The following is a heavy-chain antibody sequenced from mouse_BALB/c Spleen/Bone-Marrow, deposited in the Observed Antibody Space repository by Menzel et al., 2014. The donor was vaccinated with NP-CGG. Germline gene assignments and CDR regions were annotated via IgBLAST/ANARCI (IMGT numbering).Heavy chain of an antibody. CDR2: IDPANGNT. D-gene: IGHD4-1*01. CDR1: GFNIKDTY. Sequence: EVQLQESGAELVKPGASVKLSCTASGFNIKDTYMHWVKQRPEQGLEWVGRIDPANGNTKYDPKFQGKATITADTSSNTAYLQLSSLTSEDTAVYYCARWEYYAMDYWGQGTSVTVSS. J-gene: IGHJ4*01. V-gene: IGHV14-3*02. CDR3: ARWEYYAMDY.